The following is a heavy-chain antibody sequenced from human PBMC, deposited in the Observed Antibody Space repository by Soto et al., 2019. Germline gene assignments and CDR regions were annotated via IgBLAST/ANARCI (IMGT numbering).Heavy chain of an antibody. CDR2: IIPILGIA. J-gene: IGHJ4*02. CDR3: AKDGESGSCPRGTTYLDD. D-gene: IGHD2-2*01. V-gene: IGHV1-69*08. Sequence: QVQLVQSGAEVKKPGSSVKVSCKASGGTFSSYTISWVRQAPGQGLEWMGRIIPILGIANYAKKFQGRVTITADKSTSKAYKDQGRLRAEDTAEYYGAKDGESGSCPRGTTYLDDWGQGTLHTVSS. CDR1: GGTFSSYT.